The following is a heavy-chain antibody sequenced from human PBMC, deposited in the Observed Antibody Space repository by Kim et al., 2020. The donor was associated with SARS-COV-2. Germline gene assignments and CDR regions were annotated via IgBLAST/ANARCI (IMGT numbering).Heavy chain of an antibody. Sequence: GGSLRLSCTASGVTFATYAMSWVRLTPGKGLEWVSSIGRSGTVTYYADSVKGRFTISRDNSENTLYLQMNSLRADDMAVYYCAKDSGTCSDGSCYSGYNWFDPWGQGTLVTVSS. CDR3: AKDSGTCSDGSCYSGYNWFDP. CDR1: GVTFATYA. CDR2: IGRSGTVT. D-gene: IGHD2-15*01. J-gene: IGHJ5*02. V-gene: IGHV3-23*01.